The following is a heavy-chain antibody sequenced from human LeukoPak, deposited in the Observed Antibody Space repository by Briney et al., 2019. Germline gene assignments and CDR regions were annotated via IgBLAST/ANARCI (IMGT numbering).Heavy chain of an antibody. CDR1: GFTFSSYG. CDR3: ATTSAGYPRDY. J-gene: IGHJ4*02. Sequence: GRSLRLSCAASGFTFSSYGMHWVRQAPGKGLEWVAVIWYGGSNKYYADSVKGRFTISRDNSKNTLYLQMNSLRAEDTAVYYCATTSAGYPRDYWGQGTLVTVSS. D-gene: IGHD6-13*01. CDR2: IWYGGSNK. V-gene: IGHV3-33*08.